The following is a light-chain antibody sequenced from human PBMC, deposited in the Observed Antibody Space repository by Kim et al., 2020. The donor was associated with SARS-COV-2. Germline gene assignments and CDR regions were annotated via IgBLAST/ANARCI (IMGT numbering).Light chain of an antibody. CDR2: DAS. V-gene: IGKV1-12*01. CDR1: QAISSW. CDR3: QQANSFPYT. Sequence: DIHLTQSPSSVSASVGDRVTITCRASQAISSWLAWYQQKPGKAPKLLIYDASSLHTGVPSRFSGSGSGTDFTLTISSLQPEDFATYYCQQANSFPYTFGQGTKLEI. J-gene: IGKJ2*01.